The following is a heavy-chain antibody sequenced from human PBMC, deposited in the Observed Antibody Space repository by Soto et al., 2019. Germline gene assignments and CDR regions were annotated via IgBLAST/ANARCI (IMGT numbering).Heavy chain of an antibody. CDR2: ISSISSYI. CDR1: GFTFSSYS. V-gene: IGHV3-21*01. D-gene: IGHD3-9*01. Sequence: EVQLVESGGGLVKPGGSLRLSCAASGFTFSSYSMNWVRQAPGKGLEGVSSISSISSYIYYADSVKGRFTISRDNAKNSLYLQMNSLRAEDTAVYYCARAVDYDILTGYYDYWGQGTLVTVSS. J-gene: IGHJ4*02. CDR3: ARAVDYDILTGYYDY.